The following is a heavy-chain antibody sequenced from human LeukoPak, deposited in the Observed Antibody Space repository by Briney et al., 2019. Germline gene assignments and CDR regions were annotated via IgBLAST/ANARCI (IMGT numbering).Heavy chain of an antibody. J-gene: IGHJ4*02. Sequence: PGRSLRLSCAASGFTFSSYVMHWVRQAPGKGLEWVAIISYDGSNEYYADSVKGRFTISRDNSKNTLYLQMNSLRAADTAVYYCARGGHYDSLWGRYRQKEGFDYWGQGILVTVSS. D-gene: IGHD3-16*02. V-gene: IGHV3-30*04. CDR2: ISYDGSNE. CDR3: ARGGHYDSLWGRYRQKEGFDY. CDR1: GFTFSSYV.